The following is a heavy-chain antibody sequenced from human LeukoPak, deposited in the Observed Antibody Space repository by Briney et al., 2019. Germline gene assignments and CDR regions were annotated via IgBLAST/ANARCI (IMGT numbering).Heavy chain of an antibody. CDR1: GCSISSGTYY. D-gene: IGHD1-26*01. CDR2: IYYSGST. CDR3: ARNASDSGTSYFDY. V-gene: IGHV4-39*01. Sequence: SETLSLACTVSGCSISSGTYYWGWVRQPPGKGLEWVGSIYYSGSTSYNPSLKSRVTISVDTSKNQFSLKLDSVTAADTAVYHCARNASDSGTSYFDYWGQGTLVTVSS. J-gene: IGHJ4*02.